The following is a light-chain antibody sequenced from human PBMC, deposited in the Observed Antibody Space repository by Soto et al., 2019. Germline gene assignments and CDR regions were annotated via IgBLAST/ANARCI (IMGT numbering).Light chain of an antibody. J-gene: IGLJ1*01. CDR3: SSYTSDNRNYV. Sequence: QSVLIQPASVSGSPGQSITISCTGSSSDVGAYTSVSWYQQHPGKAPKLMIYEVSNRPSGVSRRFSGSKSGNTASLTISGLQAEDEAHYYCSSYTSDNRNYVFGTGTKVTVL. CDR2: EVS. V-gene: IGLV2-14*01. CDR1: SSDVGAYTS.